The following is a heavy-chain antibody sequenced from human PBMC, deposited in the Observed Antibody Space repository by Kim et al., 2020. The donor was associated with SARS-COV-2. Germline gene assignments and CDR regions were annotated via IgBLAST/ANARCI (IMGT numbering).Heavy chain of an antibody. CDR2: ISYDGSNK. Sequence: GGSLRLSCAASGFTFSSYDMHWVRQSTGKGMQWVAVISYDGSNKNYADSVKGRFTISRDNSKNTLYLQMNSLRAEDTAVYYCARGGTHYEEAFAYWGQGTLVTVSS. D-gene: IGHD1-7*01. CDR3: ARGGTHYEEAFAY. V-gene: IGHV3-30*19. J-gene: IGHJ4*02. CDR1: GFTFSSYD.